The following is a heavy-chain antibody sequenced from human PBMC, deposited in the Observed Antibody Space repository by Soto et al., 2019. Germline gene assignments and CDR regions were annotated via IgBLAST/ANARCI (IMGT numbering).Heavy chain of an antibody. CDR2: INTNTGDT. Sequence: ASVKVSCKTSGYTFTGYHIHWVRQAPGQGLEWMGWINTNTGDTNYAQKFQGWVTMTRDTSINTAYVQLSRLTSDDTAVYYCARWVGASNWFDPWGQGTLVTVSS. V-gene: IGHV1-2*04. D-gene: IGHD1-26*01. J-gene: IGHJ5*02. CDR3: ARWVGASNWFDP. CDR1: GYTFTGYH.